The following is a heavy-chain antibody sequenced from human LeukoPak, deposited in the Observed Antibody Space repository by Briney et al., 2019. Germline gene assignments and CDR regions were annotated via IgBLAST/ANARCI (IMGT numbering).Heavy chain of an antibody. J-gene: IGHJ4*02. Sequence: PSETLSLTCAVSGGSISSSNWWSWVRQPPGKGLEWIGEIYHSGSTNYNPSLKSRVTISVDESKNQFSLKLSSVTAADTAVYYCARRIAVAGAYHDWWGQGTLVTVSS. CDR3: ARRIAVAGAYHDW. D-gene: IGHD6-19*01. CDR1: GGSISSSNW. CDR2: IYHSGST. V-gene: IGHV4-4*02.